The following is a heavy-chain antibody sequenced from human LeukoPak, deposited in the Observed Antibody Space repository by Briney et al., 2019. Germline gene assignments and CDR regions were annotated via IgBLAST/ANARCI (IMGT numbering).Heavy chain of an antibody. V-gene: IGHV3-74*01. CDR2: IKSDGNTT. CDR3: AKDSFTMVRGVIRRVSPFGY. Sequence: GGSLRLSCVASGFTFSSYWMHWVRQAPGKGLVWVSRIKSDGNTTNYADSVKGRFTISRDNSKNTLYLQMNSLRAEDTAVYYCAKDSFTMVRGVIRRVSPFGYWGQGTLVTVSS. D-gene: IGHD3-10*01. CDR1: GFTFSSYW. J-gene: IGHJ4*02.